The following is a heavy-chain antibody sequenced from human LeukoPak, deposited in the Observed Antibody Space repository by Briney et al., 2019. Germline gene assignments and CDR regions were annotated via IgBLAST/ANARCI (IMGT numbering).Heavy chain of an antibody. D-gene: IGHD1-26*01. J-gene: IGHJ4*02. CDR1: GGSISNYY. CDR3: ARGRWISGSYYNFDR. Sequence: ASETLSLTCSVSGGSISNYYWSWIRQPPGKGLEWIGYISYSGSSNYSPSLKSRVTISVDTSKNQFSLKVNSVTAADTAVYHCARGRWISGSYYNFDRWGQGTLVTVSS. CDR2: ISYSGSS. V-gene: IGHV4-59*12.